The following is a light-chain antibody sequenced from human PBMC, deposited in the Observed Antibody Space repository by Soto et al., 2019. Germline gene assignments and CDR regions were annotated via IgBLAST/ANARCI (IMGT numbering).Light chain of an antibody. Sequence: QSVVTQPPSVSGAPGQRVTISCTGGSSNFGAGYDVHWYQQLPGTAPELLIYTNTNRPSGVPDRFSGSKSGTSASLAITGLQAEDEADYYCQSYDSSLSRYVFGAGTKVTVL. V-gene: IGLV1-40*01. CDR2: TNT. CDR1: SSNFGAGYD. CDR3: QSYDSSLSRYV. J-gene: IGLJ1*01.